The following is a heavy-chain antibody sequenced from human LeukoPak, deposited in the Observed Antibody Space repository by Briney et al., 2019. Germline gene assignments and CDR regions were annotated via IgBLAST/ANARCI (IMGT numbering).Heavy chain of an antibody. CDR2: IKQDGSEK. J-gene: IGHJ6*02. V-gene: IGHV3-7*01. CDR3: ARDRWELLSNSYHYCGLDA. D-gene: IGHD2-15*01. CDR1: GFTFSNYW. Sequence: PGGSLRLSCAASGFTFSNYWMSWVRQAPGKGLEWVANIKQDGSEKCYVDSVKGRFTISRDNAKNSLYLQMNSLRAEDTAVYYCARDRWELLSNSYHYCGLDAWGQGTTVTVSS.